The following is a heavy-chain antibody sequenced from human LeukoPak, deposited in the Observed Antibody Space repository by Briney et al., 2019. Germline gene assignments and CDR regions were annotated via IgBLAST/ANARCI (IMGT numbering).Heavy chain of an antibody. J-gene: IGHJ6*03. CDR2: IYYSGST. D-gene: IGHD3-22*01. CDR1: GGSISSSSYY. V-gene: IGHV4-39*01. CDR3: ARLAIDYYYCYMDV. Sequence: SETLSLTCTVSGGSISSSSYYWGWIRQPPGKGLEWIGSIYYSGSTYYNPSLKSRVTISVDTSKNQFSLKLSSVTAADTAVYYCARLAIDYYYCYMDVWGKGTTVTVSS.